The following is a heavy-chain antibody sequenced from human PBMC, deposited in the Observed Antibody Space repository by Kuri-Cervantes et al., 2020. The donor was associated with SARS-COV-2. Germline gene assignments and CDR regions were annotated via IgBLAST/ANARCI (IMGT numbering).Heavy chain of an antibody. J-gene: IGHJ4*02. D-gene: IGHD6-13*01. CDR2: IYYSGST. CDR1: GGSITSYY. CDR3: ARLGSSSWYSLDY. V-gene: IGHV4-59*01. Sequence: SETLSLTCTVSGGSITSYYWSWIRQPPGKGLERIGYIYYSGSTNYSPSLKSRVTISVDTSRNQFSLKLSSVTAADTAVYYCARLGSSSWYSLDYWGQGTLVTVSS.